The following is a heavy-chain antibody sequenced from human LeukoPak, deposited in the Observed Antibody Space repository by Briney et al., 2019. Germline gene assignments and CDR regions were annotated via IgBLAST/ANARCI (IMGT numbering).Heavy chain of an antibody. CDR3: ARGQAAAVLYFDF. CDR1: AFTVSSNH. CDR2: DHSGGST. D-gene: IGHD6-13*01. V-gene: IGHV3-53*05. Sequence: AGYLSLSCAASAFTVSSNHMTWVRQGPGKGLEWFSVDHSGGSTYYADSVKGRFPIPRDNCKDTLYLQMNGLRAEDTAVYYCARGQAAAVLYFDFWRQGTLVSVSS. J-gene: IGHJ4*02.